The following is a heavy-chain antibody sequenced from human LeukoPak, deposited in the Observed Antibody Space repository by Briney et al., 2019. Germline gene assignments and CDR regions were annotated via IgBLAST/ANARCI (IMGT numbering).Heavy chain of an antibody. CDR1: GFTFTSYA. CDR3: ARESRLLWFGESNRYYGMDV. Sequence: GMSLRLSCAASGFTFTSYAMHWVRQAPGKGLEWVAVISYDGSNKYYADSVKGRSTISRDNSKNTLYLQMNSLRAEDTAVYYCARESRLLWFGESNRYYGMDVWGQGTTVTVSS. CDR2: ISYDGSNK. J-gene: IGHJ6*02. V-gene: IGHV3-30-3*01. D-gene: IGHD3-10*01.